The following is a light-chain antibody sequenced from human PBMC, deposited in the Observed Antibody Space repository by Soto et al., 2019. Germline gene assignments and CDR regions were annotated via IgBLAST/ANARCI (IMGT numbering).Light chain of an antibody. V-gene: IGKV1-12*01. J-gene: IGKJ5*01. CDR1: QDIASW. CDR2: GAS. CDR3: QQRRSWPPIT. Sequence: DIRMTQSPSSVSGSVGDRVSMTCRASQDIASWLAWYQQRPGKAPVLLIFGASILQSGVSSRFSGSGAGTEFNLTISSLEPEDVAVYYCQQRRSWPPITFGQGTRLEI.